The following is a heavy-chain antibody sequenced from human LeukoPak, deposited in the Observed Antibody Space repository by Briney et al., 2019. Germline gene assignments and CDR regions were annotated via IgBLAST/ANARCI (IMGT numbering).Heavy chain of an antibody. Sequence: GGPLRLFCAASGFTFSSYAMSWVRQAPGKGLEWVSGISGSGGSTSYPDSVKGRFTISRDNSKNTLYLQMNSLRGEDTAVYYCAKDTGGWSSSWNAFDIWGQGTMVTVSS. J-gene: IGHJ3*02. CDR2: ISGSGGST. CDR1: GFTFSSYA. CDR3: AKDTGGWSSSWNAFDI. V-gene: IGHV3-23*01. D-gene: IGHD6-13*01.